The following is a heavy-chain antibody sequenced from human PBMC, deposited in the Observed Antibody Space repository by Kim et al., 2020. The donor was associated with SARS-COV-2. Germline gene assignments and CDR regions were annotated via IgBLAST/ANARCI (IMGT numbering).Heavy chain of an antibody. CDR3: ARPTQDMVRGVTLDP. V-gene: IGHV1-46*01. CDR1: GYTFTSYY. Sequence: ASVKVSCKASGYTFTSYYMHWVRQAPGQGLEWMGIINPSGGSTSYAQKFQGRVTMTRDTSTSTVYMELSSLRSEDTAVYYCARPTQDMVRGVTLDPWGQGTLVTVSS. CDR2: INPSGGST. J-gene: IGHJ5*02. D-gene: IGHD3-10*01.